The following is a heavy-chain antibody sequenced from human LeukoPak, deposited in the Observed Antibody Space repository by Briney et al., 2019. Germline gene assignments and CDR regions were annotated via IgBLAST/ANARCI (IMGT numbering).Heavy chain of an antibody. D-gene: IGHD7-27*01. CDR3: AKDGGLWVSAHWGDS. CDR2: ISSSSSYI. CDR1: GFTFSSYS. Sequence: GGSLRLSCAASGFTFSSYSMNWVRQAPGKGLEWVSSISSSSSYIYYADSVKGRFTISRDNSKNTLYLQMNSLRAEDTAVYYCAKDGGLWVSAHWGDSWGRGTLVTVSS. V-gene: IGHV3-21*04. J-gene: IGHJ4*02.